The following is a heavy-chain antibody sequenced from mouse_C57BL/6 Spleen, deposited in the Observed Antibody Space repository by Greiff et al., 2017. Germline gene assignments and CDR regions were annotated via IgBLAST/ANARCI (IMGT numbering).Heavy chain of an antibody. Sequence: VQLQQPGAELVMPGASVKLSCKASGYTFTSYWMQWVKQRPGQGLEWIGEIDPSDSYTNYNQKFKGKATLTVDTSSSTAYMQLSSLTSEDSAVYYCARSTGYFDYWGQGTTLTVSS. CDR1: GYTFTSYW. D-gene: IGHD4-1*02. J-gene: IGHJ2*01. CDR2: IDPSDSYT. CDR3: ARSTGYFDY. V-gene: IGHV1-50*01.